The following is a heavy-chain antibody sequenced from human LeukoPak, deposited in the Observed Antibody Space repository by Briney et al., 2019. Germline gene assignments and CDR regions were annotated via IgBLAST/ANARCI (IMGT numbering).Heavy chain of an antibody. CDR3: ARGLTTGSVY. CDR2: MNPNSGNT. D-gene: IGHD4/OR15-4a*01. J-gene: IGHJ4*02. CDR1: GYTFTGYY. Sequence: GASVKVSCKASGYTFTGYYMHWVRQAPGQGLEWMGWMNPNSGNTGYAQKFQGRVTITRNTSISTAYMELSSLRSEDTAVYYCARGLTTGSVYWGQGTLVTVSS. V-gene: IGHV1-8*03.